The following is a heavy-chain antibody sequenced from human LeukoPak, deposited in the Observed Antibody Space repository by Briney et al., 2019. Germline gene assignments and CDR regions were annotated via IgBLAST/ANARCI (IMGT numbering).Heavy chain of an antibody. V-gene: IGHV4-39*07. CDR3: ARDLYGGPYYFDY. CDR2: IYYSGRS. CDR1: GGSISSSSYY. D-gene: IGHD4-17*01. Sequence: SETLSLTCTVSGGSISSSSYYWGWIRQPPGKGLEWIGSIYYSGRSYYNPSLKSRVTISVDTSKNQFSLNLSSVTAADTAVYYCARDLYGGPYYFDYWGQGTLVTVSS. J-gene: IGHJ4*02.